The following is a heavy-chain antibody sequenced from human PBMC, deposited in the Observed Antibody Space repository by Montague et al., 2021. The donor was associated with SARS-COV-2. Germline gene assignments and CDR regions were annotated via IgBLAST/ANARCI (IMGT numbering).Heavy chain of an antibody. Sequence: SLRLSCAASGFTFSSYAMHWVHQAPGKGLEWVAVISYDGSNKYYVDSVKGRFTISRDNSKNTLYLQMNSLRAEDTAVYYCARDQRGKYDYVWGSRFDPWGQGTLVTVSS. CDR2: ISYDGSNK. V-gene: IGHV3-30*04. D-gene: IGHD3-16*01. CDR3: ARDQRGKYDYVWGSRFDP. CDR1: GFTFSSYA. J-gene: IGHJ5*02.